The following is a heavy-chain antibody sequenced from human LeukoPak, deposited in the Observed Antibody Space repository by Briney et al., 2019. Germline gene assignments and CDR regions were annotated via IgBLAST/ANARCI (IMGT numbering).Heavy chain of an antibody. J-gene: IGHJ4*02. CDR2: MSYDGSHI. Sequence: GRSLTLSCAASGFTFSSYGMHWVRQAPGKGLEWVAVMSYDGSHISYVDSVKGRFTISRDDSKSTLFLQMNSLRGDDTAVYYCAKGRSFDSSGYGFDFWGQGTLVTVS. D-gene: IGHD3-22*01. V-gene: IGHV3-30*18. CDR3: AKGRSFDSSGYGFDF. CDR1: GFTFSSYG.